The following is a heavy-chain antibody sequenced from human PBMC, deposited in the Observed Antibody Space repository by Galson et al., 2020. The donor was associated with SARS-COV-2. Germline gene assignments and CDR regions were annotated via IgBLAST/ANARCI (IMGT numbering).Heavy chain of an antibody. J-gene: IGHJ4*02. CDR3: ASGTPAGGTHNYYDSSGCFY. V-gene: IGHV1-2*06. Sequence: ASVKVSCKTSGYTFTASWIHWVRQAPGQGLEWLGRISPSSGVTDLAQKFQARVTLTRDTSISTAYMELSRLGSDDTAVYYCASGTPAGGTHNYYDSSGCFYWGQGTLVTVSS. D-gene: IGHD3-22*01. CDR2: ISPSSGVT. CDR1: GYTFTASW.